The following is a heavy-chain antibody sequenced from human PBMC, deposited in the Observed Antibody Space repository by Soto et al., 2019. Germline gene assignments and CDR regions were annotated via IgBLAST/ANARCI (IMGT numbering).Heavy chain of an antibody. J-gene: IGHJ6*02. D-gene: IGHD2-2*01. CDR3: TTDLQAYCDGTTCYAGNYYYDDMDV. Sequence: PGGSLRLSCAASGFSFRNAWMSWVRQAPGKGLEWVGHITSQGDGGTRAYAAPGKGRITMSRDDSKNTRFLQMNRLKNEDTAVYFCTTDLQAYCDGTTCYAGNYYYDDMDVWGQGTTVTVSS. CDR2: ITSQGDGGTR. CDR1: GFSFRNAW. V-gene: IGHV3-15*01.